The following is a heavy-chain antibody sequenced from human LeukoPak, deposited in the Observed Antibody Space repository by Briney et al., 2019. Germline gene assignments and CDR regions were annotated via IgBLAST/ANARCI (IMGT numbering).Heavy chain of an antibody. V-gene: IGHV3-30*03. CDR1: GFTFSSYG. J-gene: IGHJ4*02. Sequence: GGSLRLSCAASGFTFSSYGMHWVRQAPGKGLEWVAVISYDGSNKYYADSVKGRFTISRDNSKNTLYLQMNSLRAEDTAVYYCARDRQGNYYDSSGYYWGPQLWGQGTLVTVSS. CDR3: ARDRQGNYYDSSGYYWGPQL. D-gene: IGHD3-22*01. CDR2: ISYDGSNK.